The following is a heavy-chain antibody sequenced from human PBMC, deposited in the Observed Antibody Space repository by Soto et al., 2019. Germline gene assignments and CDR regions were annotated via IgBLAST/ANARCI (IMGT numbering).Heavy chain of an antibody. CDR1: GGSISSGGYY. J-gene: IGHJ4*02. CDR2: IYYSGST. Sequence: SETLSLTCTVSGGSISSGGYYWSWIRQHPGKGLEWIGYIYYSGSTYYNPSLKSRVTISVDTSKNQFSLKVNSVTAADTAVYYCARHYPIGNNWNYFDYWGQGTLVTVSS. V-gene: IGHV4-31*03. D-gene: IGHD1-1*01. CDR3: ARHYPIGNNWNYFDY.